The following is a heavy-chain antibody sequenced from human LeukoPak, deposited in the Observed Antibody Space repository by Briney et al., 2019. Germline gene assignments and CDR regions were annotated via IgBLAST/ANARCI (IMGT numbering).Heavy chain of an antibody. CDR3: AKMKGHPLPKYYMDV. Sequence: GGSLRLSCAVSGFTFSGFAMSWVRRTPGEGLEWVSGISGRGDNTLYADSVKGRFTISRDNSKNTLYLEMNSLRAEDTAIYYCAKMKGHPLPKYYMDVWGQGTTVTVSS. CDR2: ISGRGDNT. J-gene: IGHJ6*01. CDR1: GFTFSGFA. V-gene: IGHV3-23*01. D-gene: IGHD1-26*01.